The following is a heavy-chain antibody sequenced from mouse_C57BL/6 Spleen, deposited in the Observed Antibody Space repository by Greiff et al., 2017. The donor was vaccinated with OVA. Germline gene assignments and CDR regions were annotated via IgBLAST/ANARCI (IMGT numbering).Heavy chain of an antibody. J-gene: IGHJ2*01. CDR1: GFTFSDYG. CDR3: ARQSWDYFDY. CDR2: ISSGSSTI. V-gene: IGHV5-17*01. Sequence: DVHLVESGGGLVKPGGSLKLSCAASGFTFSDYGMHWVRQAPEKGLEWVAYISSGSSTIYYADTVKGRFTISRDNAKNTLFLQMTSLRSEDTAMYYCARQSWDYFDYWGQGTTLTVSS. D-gene: IGHD4-1*01.